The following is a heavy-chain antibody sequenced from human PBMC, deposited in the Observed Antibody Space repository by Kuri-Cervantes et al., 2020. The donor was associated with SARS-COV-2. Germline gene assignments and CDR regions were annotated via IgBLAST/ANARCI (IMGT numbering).Heavy chain of an antibody. CDR1: GFTFNNYA. V-gene: IGHV3-30-3*01. Sequence: GESLKISCATSGFTFNNYAMHWVRQTPGEGLEWVAITSFDGSNKYYAESVKGRFTISRDNSKNTLYLQMNSLRAEDTAVYYCASPSSGYSGGFDYWGQGTLVTVSS. CDR3: ASPSSGYSGGFDY. D-gene: IGHD3-22*01. J-gene: IGHJ4*02. CDR2: TSFDGSNK.